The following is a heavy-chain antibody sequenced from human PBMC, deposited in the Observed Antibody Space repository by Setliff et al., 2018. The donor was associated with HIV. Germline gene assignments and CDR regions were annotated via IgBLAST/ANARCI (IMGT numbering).Heavy chain of an antibody. CDR1: GGSIRSYN. CDR3: ARQMTIPGVAVTPVDY. Sequence: SETLSLTCTVSGGSIRSYNWGWIRQSPGKGLEWIGYVFYNGDTAYNPSLNIRLTISVDTSKNQFSLKLTSVTAADTAVYYCARQMTIPGVAVTPVDYWGQGALVTVSS. J-gene: IGHJ4*02. D-gene: IGHD3-3*01. CDR2: VFYNGDT. V-gene: IGHV4-59*08.